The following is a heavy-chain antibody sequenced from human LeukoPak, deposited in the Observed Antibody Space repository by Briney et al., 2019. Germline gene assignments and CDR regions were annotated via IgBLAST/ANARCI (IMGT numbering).Heavy chain of an antibody. J-gene: IGHJ4*02. D-gene: IGHD2-15*01. CDR2: ISDSGAST. V-gene: IGHV3-23*01. CDR1: GFAFSNFA. CDR3: ARGSRGGYCSD. Sequence: GGSLRLSCAASGFAFSNFAMSWVRQAPGKGLEWVSGISDSGASTYYPDSVKGRFTISRDNSKNMLYLQMNSLRAEDTAVYYCARGSRGGYCSDWGQGTLVTVSS.